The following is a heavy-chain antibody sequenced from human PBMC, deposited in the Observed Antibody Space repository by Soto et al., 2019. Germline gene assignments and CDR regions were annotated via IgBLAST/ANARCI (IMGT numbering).Heavy chain of an antibody. Sequence: GGSLRLSCPASGFTFSRYCMNWVRQAPGKGLEWVANIKQDGTEKNYVDSVKGRFTISRDNAKNSLYLQMDSLRAEDTGVYFCARGDTPMITGMDSFDIWGQGTLVTVSS. J-gene: IGHJ3*02. V-gene: IGHV3-7*01. CDR1: GFTFSRYC. CDR3: ARGDTPMITGMDSFDI. CDR2: IKQDGTEK. D-gene: IGHD5-18*01.